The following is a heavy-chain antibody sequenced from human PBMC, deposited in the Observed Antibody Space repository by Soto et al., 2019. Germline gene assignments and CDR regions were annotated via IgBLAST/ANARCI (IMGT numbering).Heavy chain of an antibody. V-gene: IGHV4-34*01. CDR2: INHSGST. CDR1: GGSFSGYY. D-gene: IGHD2-2*01. CDR3: AFRGPLIVVVPEGIHWFDP. Sequence: QVQLQQWGAGLLKPSETLSLTCAVYGGSFSGYYWSWIRQPPGKGLEWIGEINHSGSTNYNPSLKSRVTIAADTSKHQFSLKLSSVTAAGTAVYYWAFRGPLIVVVPEGIHWFDPWGQGTLVTVSS. J-gene: IGHJ5*02.